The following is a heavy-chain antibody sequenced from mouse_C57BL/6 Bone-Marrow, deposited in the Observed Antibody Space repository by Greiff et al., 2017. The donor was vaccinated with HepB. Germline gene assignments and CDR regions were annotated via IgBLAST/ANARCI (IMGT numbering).Heavy chain of an antibody. CDR1: GYTFTDYY. V-gene: IGHV1-76*01. J-gene: IGHJ1*03. CDR3: AREYYEGYFDV. Sequence: QVQLKESGAELVRPGASVKLSCKASGYTFTDYYINWVKQRPGQGLEWIARIYPGSGNTYYNEKFKGKATLTAEKSSSTAYMQLSSLTSEDSAVYFCAREYYEGYFDVWGTGTTVTVSS. D-gene: IGHD2-4*01. CDR2: IYPGSGNT.